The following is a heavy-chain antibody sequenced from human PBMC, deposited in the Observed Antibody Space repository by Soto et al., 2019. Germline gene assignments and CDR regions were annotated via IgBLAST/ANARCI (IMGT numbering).Heavy chain of an antibody. CDR2: IYYSGNT. CDR3: ARSNYRVWFDP. CDR1: GDSITSNYW. J-gene: IGHJ5*02. D-gene: IGHD1-7*01. Sequence: SETLSLTCAVSGDSITSNYWWGWIRQPPGKGLEWIGYIYYSGNTFYNPSLKSRVTMSVDTSKNQFSLNVNSVTAVDTAVYYCARSNYRVWFDPWGQGTLVTVSS. V-gene: IGHV4-28*01.